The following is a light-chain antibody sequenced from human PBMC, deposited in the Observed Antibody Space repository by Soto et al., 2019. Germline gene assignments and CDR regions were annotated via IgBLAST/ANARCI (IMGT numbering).Light chain of an antibody. J-gene: IGKJ1*01. CDR2: GAS. CDR1: QSISDT. CDR3: QPYNNWPWT. Sequence: EIAMTQSPATLSVSPGGRATLSFMASQSISDTLAWYQQKPGQAPRLLIHGASTRAPGFPARFSGSGSGTDFTLTISSLQSEDFAVYYCQPYNNWPWTFGQGTKVDIK. V-gene: IGKV3-15*01.